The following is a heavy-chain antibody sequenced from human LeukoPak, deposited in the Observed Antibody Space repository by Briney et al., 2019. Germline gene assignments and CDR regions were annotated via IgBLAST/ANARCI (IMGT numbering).Heavy chain of an antibody. CDR1: GFTFSSYA. D-gene: IGHD3-22*01. V-gene: IGHV3-64*01. J-gene: IGHJ3*02. CDR2: ISSNGGST. CDR3: ARDGGSGSDDAFDI. Sequence: GGSLRLSCAASGFTFSSYAMHWVRQAPGKGLEYVSAISSNGGSTYYANSVKGRFTISRDNSKNTLYLQMGSLRAEDMAVYYCARDGGSGSDDAFDIWGQGTLVTVSS.